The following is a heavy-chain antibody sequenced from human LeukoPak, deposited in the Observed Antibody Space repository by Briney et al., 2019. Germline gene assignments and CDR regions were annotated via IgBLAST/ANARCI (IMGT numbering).Heavy chain of an antibody. CDR3: ARGGSAFDY. D-gene: IGHD3-16*01. J-gene: IGHJ4*02. V-gene: IGHV3-33*01. Sequence: GGSLRLSCAASGFTFSSYGMHWVRQAPGKGPEWVAVIWYDGSNKYYADSVKGRFTISRDNSKNTLYLQMNSLRAEDTAVCYCARGGSAFDYWGQGTLVTVSS. CDR2: IWYDGSNK. CDR1: GFTFSSYG.